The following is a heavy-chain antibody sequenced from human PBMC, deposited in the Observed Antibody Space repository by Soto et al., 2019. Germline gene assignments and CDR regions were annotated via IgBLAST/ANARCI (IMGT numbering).Heavy chain of an antibody. Sequence: QVQLQQWGAGLLKPSETLSLTCAVYGGSFSGYYWSWIRQPPGKGLEWIGEINHSGSTNYNPSLKSRVTISVDTSKNQFSLKLSSVTAADTAVYYCARDYYGSGSYYYFDYWGQGTLVTVSS. D-gene: IGHD3-10*01. V-gene: IGHV4-34*01. CDR1: GGSFSGYY. CDR2: INHSGST. CDR3: ARDYYGSGSYYYFDY. J-gene: IGHJ4*02.